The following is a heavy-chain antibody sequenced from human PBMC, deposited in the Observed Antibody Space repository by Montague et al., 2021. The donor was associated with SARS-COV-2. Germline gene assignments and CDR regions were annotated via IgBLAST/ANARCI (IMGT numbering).Heavy chain of an antibody. CDR3: ARDRDWDDWCGMDV. D-gene: IGHD2-21*01. CDR1: GFIFSSYE. Sequence: SLRLSCAASGFIFSSYEMNLVRQAPGKGLEWISYISSSGGGSTKXXTDSVKGRFTISRDNAKNSLYLQMNSLRVEDTAIYYCARDRDWDDWCGMDVWGQGTTVTVSS. J-gene: IGHJ6*02. CDR2: ISSSGGGSTK. V-gene: IGHV3-48*03.